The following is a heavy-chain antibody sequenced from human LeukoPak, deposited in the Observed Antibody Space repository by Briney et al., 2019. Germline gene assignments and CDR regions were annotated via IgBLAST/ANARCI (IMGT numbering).Heavy chain of an antibody. V-gene: IGHV4-34*01. D-gene: IGHD3-22*01. J-gene: IGHJ4*02. CDR2: INHNGST. Sequence: SETLSLTCAVYGGSFSGYYWSWIRQPPGKGLEWIGEINHNGSTNYNPSLKSRVTISVDASKNQFSLKLSSVTAADTAVYYCARGSRQIYYYDSSGYYPYYFDYWGQGTLVTVSS. CDR1: GGSFSGYY. CDR3: ARGSRQIYYYDSSGYYPYYFDY.